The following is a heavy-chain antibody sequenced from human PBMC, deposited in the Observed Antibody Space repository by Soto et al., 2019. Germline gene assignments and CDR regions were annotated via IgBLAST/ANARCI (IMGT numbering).Heavy chain of an antibody. J-gene: IGHJ6*02. CDR2: ISYDGSNK. CDR1: GFTFSSYG. Sequence: GGSLRLSCAASGFTFSSYGMHWVRQAPGKGLEWVAVISYDGSNKYYADSVKGRFTISRDNSKNTLYLQMNSLRAEDTAVYYCAKDTGINARGYYGLDVWGQGTTVTVSS. V-gene: IGHV3-30*18. D-gene: IGHD2-8*01. CDR3: AKDTGINARGYYGLDV.